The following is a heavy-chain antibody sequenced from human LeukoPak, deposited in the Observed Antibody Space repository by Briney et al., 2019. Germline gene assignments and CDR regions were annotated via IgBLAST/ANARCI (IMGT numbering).Heavy chain of an antibody. V-gene: IGHV4-38-2*02. Sequence: SETLSLTCTVSGYSISSGYYWGWIRQPPGKGLEWIGSIYHSGSTYYNPSLKSRVTISVDTPKNQFSLKLSSVTAADTAVYYCARQGYRDGYYMDVWGKGTTVTVSS. J-gene: IGHJ6*03. CDR3: ARQGYRDGYYMDV. CDR1: GYSISSGYY. CDR2: IYHSGST. D-gene: IGHD5-24*01.